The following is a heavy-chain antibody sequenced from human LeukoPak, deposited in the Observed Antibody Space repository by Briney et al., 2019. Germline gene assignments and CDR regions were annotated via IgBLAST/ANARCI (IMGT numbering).Heavy chain of an antibody. Sequence: PGGSLRLSCAASGFTFSSYGMHWVRQAPGKGLEWVAFIRYDGSNKYYADSVKGRFTISRDNSKNTLYLQMNSLRAEDTAVYYCAKRGSGSRGYAVFDYWGQGTLVTVSS. CDR2: IRYDGSNK. J-gene: IGHJ4*02. CDR1: GFTFSSYG. D-gene: IGHD5-12*01. V-gene: IGHV3-30*02. CDR3: AKRGSGSRGYAVFDY.